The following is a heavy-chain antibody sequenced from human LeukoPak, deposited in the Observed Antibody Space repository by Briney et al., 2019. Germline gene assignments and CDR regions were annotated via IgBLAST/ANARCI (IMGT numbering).Heavy chain of an antibody. Sequence: PGGSLRLACAASGFTFRAYAMSWVRQSPGKGLEWVSAIGGSGGTTKYADSVKGRFTISRDNSKNTLYLQMNNLRAEDTAVYYCSKDRGATDGDYFDYWGQGGMVTVSS. D-gene: IGHD3-10*01. CDR2: IGGSGGTT. CDR3: SKDRGATDGDYFDY. J-gene: IGHJ4*02. CDR1: GFTFRAYA. V-gene: IGHV3-23*01.